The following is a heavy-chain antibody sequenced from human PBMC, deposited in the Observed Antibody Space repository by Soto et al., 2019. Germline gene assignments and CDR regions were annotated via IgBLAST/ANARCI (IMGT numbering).Heavy chain of an antibody. CDR3: ARGRIAGAATDFYYYGMDV. Sequence: QVQLVQSGAEVKKPGSSVKVSCKACGGTFSTYVISWVRQAPGQGLEWMGGIIPVFATTNYAQKFQGRVTITADESTRTGYMELNSLRSEDTAVYYCARGRIAGAATDFYYYGMDVWGQGTSVTVSS. V-gene: IGHV1-69*12. J-gene: IGHJ6*02. CDR2: IIPVFATT. CDR1: GGTFSTYV. D-gene: IGHD1-26*01.